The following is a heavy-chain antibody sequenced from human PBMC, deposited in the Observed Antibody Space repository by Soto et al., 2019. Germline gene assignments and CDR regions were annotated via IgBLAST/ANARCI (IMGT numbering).Heavy chain of an antibody. D-gene: IGHD2-2*01. CDR3: ARSPGSRTSVEIDYYYYYGMAV. V-gene: IGHV1-69*01. CDR2: IIPISETK. CDR1: GCTFSSYA. J-gene: IGHJ6*02. Sequence: QVQLVQSGAEVKKPGSSVKVSCKASGCTFSSYAISWVRQAPGQGLEWMGGIIPISETKNYAQKFQGRVTITADATKSTAYMELSRLSSEDTAVYSCARSPGSRTSVEIDYYYYYGMAVWGQGTTVTVSS.